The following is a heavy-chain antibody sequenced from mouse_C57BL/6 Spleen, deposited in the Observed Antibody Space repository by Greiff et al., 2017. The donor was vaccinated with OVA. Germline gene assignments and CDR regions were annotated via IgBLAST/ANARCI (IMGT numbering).Heavy chain of an antibody. CDR1: GFTFSDYG. CDR2: ISSGSSTI. V-gene: IGHV5-17*01. CDR3: AMPLAYYSNYEYYAMDY. Sequence: EVKLMESGGGLVKPGGSLKLSCAASGFTFSDYGMHWVRQAPEKGLEWVAYISSGSSTIYYADTVKGRFTLSRDNAKNTLFLQMTSLGSEDTAMYYCAMPLAYYSNYEYYAMDYWGQGTSVTVSS. D-gene: IGHD2-5*01. J-gene: IGHJ4*01.